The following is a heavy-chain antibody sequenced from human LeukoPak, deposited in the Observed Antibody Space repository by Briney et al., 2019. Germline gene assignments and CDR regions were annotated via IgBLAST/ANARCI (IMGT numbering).Heavy chain of an antibody. Sequence: PGGSLRLSCAASGFTFSIYAMTWVRQAPGKGLEWVSTISDSGGDTYYADSAKGRFSISRDNSKNTVYLQMNSLRAEDTAVYYCAKGYMITFGGVIEYWGQGTLVTVSS. CDR1: GFTFSIYA. CDR3: AKGYMITFGGVIEY. D-gene: IGHD3-16*02. J-gene: IGHJ4*02. CDR2: ISDSGGDT. V-gene: IGHV3-23*01.